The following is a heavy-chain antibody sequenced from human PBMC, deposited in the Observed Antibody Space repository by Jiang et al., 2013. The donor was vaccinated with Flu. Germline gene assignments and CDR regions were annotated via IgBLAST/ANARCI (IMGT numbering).Heavy chain of an antibody. D-gene: IGHD5-18*01. CDR1: GFIFSNYD. CDR2: FGTAGDT. V-gene: IGHV3-13*01. Sequence: RLSCAASGFIFSNYDMFWVRQAPGKGLEWVSAFGTAGDTYYPGSVKGRFTISRENARNSLFLQMNGLTAGDTAVYYCARGGSGYQNRFSDLWGRGTLVTVSS. J-gene: IGHJ2*01. CDR3: ARGGSGYQNRFSDL.